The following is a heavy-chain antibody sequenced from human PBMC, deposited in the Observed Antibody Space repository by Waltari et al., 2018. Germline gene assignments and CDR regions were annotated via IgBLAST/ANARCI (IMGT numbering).Heavy chain of an antibody. D-gene: IGHD3-22*01. CDR2: IWYDGSNK. CDR1: GFTFSSYG. J-gene: IGHJ4*02. V-gene: IGHV3-33*08. CDR3: AMSSYYYDSSGSLDY. Sequence: QVQLVESGGGVVQPGRSLRLSCAASGFTFSSYGMHWVRPAPGKGLEWVAVIWYDGSNKYYADSVKGRFTISRDNSKNTLYLQMNSLRAEDTAMYYCAMSSYYYDSSGSLDYWGQGTLVTVSS.